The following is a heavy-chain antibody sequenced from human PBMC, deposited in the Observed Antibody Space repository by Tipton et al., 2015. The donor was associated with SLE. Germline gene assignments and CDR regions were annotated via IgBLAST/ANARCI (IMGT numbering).Heavy chain of an antibody. CDR2: IIPILGIA. D-gene: IGHD5-18*01. CDR1: GGTFSSYT. Sequence: QLVQSGAEVKKPGSSVKVSCKASGGTFSSYTISWVRQAPGQGLEWMGRIIPILGIADYAQKFQGRVTITADKSTSTAYMELSSLRSEDTAVYYCARDREWIQLSPSPLDYWGQGTLVTVSS. CDR3: ARDREWIQLSPSPLDY. V-gene: IGHV1-69*09. J-gene: IGHJ4*02.